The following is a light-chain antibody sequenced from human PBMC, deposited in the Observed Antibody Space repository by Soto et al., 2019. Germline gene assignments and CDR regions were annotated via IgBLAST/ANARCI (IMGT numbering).Light chain of an antibody. CDR1: QSARSS. Sequence: EVVMTQSPATLSVSPGERATLSCRASQSARSSLGWYQQKPGQPPSLLIYDVSIRATGIPPRFSGSGSGTDFTLTISSLEPEDSAVYYCQQRHMWPITFGQGTRLEIK. CDR3: QQRHMWPIT. J-gene: IGKJ5*01. CDR2: DVS. V-gene: IGKV3-11*01.